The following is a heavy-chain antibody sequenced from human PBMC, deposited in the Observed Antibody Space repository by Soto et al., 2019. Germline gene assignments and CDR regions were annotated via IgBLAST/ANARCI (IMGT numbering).Heavy chain of an antibody. CDR1: GGFISSSPYY. J-gene: IGHJ5*02. V-gene: IGHV4-39*02. CDR2: MYYSGST. CDR3: AKETPGGYSYAS. Sequence: PSETLSLTCSVAGGFISSSPYYWAWIRQPPGKELEWIGSMYYSGSTYYNPSLKSRVTISVDTSNNQFSLHLTSVTAADTGVYHCAKETPGGYSYASWGQGILVTVSS. D-gene: IGHD5-18*01.